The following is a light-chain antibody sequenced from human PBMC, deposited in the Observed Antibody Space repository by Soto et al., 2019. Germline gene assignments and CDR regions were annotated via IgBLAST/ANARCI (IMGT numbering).Light chain of an antibody. CDR3: QQYNRA. V-gene: IGKV1-5*03. J-gene: IGKJ1*01. CDR1: QSISSW. CDR2: KAS. Sequence: DIQMTQSPSTLSASVGDRVTITCRASQSISSWLAWYQQKPGKAPKLLIYKASSLESGVPSRYSGSGSGTEFNLTISRLQPDDFATYYCQQYNRAFGQGTKVAIK.